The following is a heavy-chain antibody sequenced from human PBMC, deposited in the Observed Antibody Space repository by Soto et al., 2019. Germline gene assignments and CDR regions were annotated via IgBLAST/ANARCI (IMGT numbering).Heavy chain of an antibody. CDR1: GYSFTSYW. Sequence: PGESLKISCKGSGYSFTSYWIGWVRQMPGKGLEWMGIIYPGDSDTRYSPSFQGQVTISADKSISTAYLQWSSLKASDTAMYYCARLSRCSGGSCYYINYYYHYGMDVWGQGTTVTVSS. V-gene: IGHV5-51*01. CDR2: IYPGDSDT. J-gene: IGHJ6*02. D-gene: IGHD2-15*01. CDR3: ARLSRCSGGSCYYINYYYHYGMDV.